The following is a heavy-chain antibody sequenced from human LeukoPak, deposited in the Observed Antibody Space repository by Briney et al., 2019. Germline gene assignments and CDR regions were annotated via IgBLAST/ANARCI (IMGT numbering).Heavy chain of an antibody. D-gene: IGHD2/OR15-2a*01. J-gene: IGHJ6*03. CDR2: VYSTGST. Sequence: PSETLSLTCTVSAGSVSGNYWSWIRQPAGKGLEWIGRVYSTGSTNYNPSLKSRVTISVDTSKNQFSLRLSSVTAADTAVYFCARLKYPDYYMDVWGKGTTVTISS. V-gene: IGHV4-4*07. CDR1: AGSVSGNY. CDR3: ARLKYPDYYMDV.